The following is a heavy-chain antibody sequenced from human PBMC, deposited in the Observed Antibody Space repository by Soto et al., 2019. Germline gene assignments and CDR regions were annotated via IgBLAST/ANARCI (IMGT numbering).Heavy chain of an antibody. Sequence: QVQLQESGPGLVKPSGTLSLTCAVSCDSISRSYWWSWVRQLPGKGLEWIGEIYHSGSTIYNPSLPSIITLSVSKSKNKFTLTMSSVTDADTAKYYCPSKFRRLLADAFDIWGQGTMVTVSS. J-gene: IGHJ3*02. D-gene: IGHD3-22*01. CDR3: PSKFRRLLADAFDI. V-gene: IGHV4-4*02. CDR1: CDSISRSYW. CDR2: IYHSGST.